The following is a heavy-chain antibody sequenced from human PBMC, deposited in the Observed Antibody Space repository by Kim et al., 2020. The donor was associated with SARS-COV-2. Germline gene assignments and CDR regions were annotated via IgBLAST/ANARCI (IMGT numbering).Heavy chain of an antibody. CDR1: GIIFDNYA. D-gene: IGHD2-21*02. V-gene: IGHV3-23*01. J-gene: IGHJ4*02. CDR2: ISGDRT. CDR3: AKPPFSNDFYW. Sequence: GGSLRLSCVVSGIIFDNYAMSWVRQAPGEGLEWVSAISGDRTYYADSVKGRFTISRDSSKNTLYLQMNSLRAEDTAVYFCAKPPFSNDFYWWGRGMLVTVPS.